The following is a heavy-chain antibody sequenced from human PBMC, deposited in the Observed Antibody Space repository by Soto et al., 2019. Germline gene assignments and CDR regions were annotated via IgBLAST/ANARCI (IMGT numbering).Heavy chain of an antibody. CDR2: ISWKSGNI. Sequence: PGGSLRLSCAASGFTFDDYAMHWVRQVPGKGLEWVSGISWKSGNIGYADSVKGRFTISRDNAKSSLYLQMNSLRAEDTAFYYCAKDLDRIKSVGKPLDVWRQGTTVTASS. J-gene: IGHJ6*02. V-gene: IGHV3-9*01. CDR1: GFTFDDYA. D-gene: IGHD6-13*01. CDR3: AKDLDRIKSVGKPLDV.